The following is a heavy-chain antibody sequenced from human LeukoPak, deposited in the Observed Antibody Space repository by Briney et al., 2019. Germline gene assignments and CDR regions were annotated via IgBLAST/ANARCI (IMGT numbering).Heavy chain of an antibody. D-gene: IGHD6-25*01. CDR1: GFTFSSYA. CDR2: INSDGGST. CDR3: ARRSAAKDAFDI. Sequence: GGSLRLSCAASGFTFSSYAMSWVRQAPGKGLVWVSRINSDGGSTSYTDSVKGRFTISRDNAKNTLYLQMNSLRAEDTAVYYCARRSAAKDAFDIWGQGTKVTVSS. V-gene: IGHV3-74*01. J-gene: IGHJ3*02.